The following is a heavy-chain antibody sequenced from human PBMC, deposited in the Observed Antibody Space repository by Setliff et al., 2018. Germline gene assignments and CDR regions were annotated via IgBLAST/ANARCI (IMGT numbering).Heavy chain of an antibody. Sequence: SETLSLTCTVSGGSIRNYYWSWIRQPPGKGLEWIGYIYYSGNTNYNPSLKSRLTISVDTSKNQFSLKLSSVTAADTAVYFCARGYYNFLSGYYTPYYFDYWGQGTLVTVSS. CDR1: GGSIRNYY. CDR3: ARGYYNFLSGYYTPYYFDY. V-gene: IGHV4-59*01. J-gene: IGHJ4*02. D-gene: IGHD3-3*01. CDR2: IYYSGNT.